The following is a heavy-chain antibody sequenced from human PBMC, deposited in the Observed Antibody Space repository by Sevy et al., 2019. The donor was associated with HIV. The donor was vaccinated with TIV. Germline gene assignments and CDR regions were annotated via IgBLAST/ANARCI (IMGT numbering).Heavy chain of an antibody. D-gene: IGHD3-3*01. CDR2: INPNSDGT. V-gene: IGHV1-2*02. CDR1: GDSFTAYY. J-gene: IGHJ6*02. Sequence: ASVKVSCKASGDSFTAYYMHWVRQAPGQGLEWMGWINPNSDGTNYAQKFQGRVTMTTDTSISTAYMELSRLRSDDTAVYYWGRDGMIFGGGGGMDVWGQGTTVTVSS. CDR3: GRDGMIFGGGGGMDV.